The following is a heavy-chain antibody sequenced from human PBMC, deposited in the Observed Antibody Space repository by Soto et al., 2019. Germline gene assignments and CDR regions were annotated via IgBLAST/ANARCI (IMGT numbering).Heavy chain of an antibody. V-gene: IGHV3-23*01. D-gene: IGHD3-22*01. CDR3: AKGPYDSSGYPLDY. Sequence: GGSLRLSCAASGFTFSSYAMSWVRQAPGKGLEWVSAISGSGGSTYYADSVKGRFTISRDNSKNTLYLQMNSLRAEDTAVYYCAKGPYDSSGYPLDYWGQGTLVTVSS. J-gene: IGHJ4*02. CDR1: GFTFSSYA. CDR2: ISGSGGST.